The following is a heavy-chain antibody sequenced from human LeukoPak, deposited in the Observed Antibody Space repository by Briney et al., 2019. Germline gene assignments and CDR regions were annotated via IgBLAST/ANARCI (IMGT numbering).Heavy chain of an antibody. CDR2: IKSKIDGGTI. CDR3: TTRRQDGW. CDR1: GFTFSDAW. Sequence: PGGSLRLSCVASGFTFSDAWMSWVRQAPGKGLEWVGRIKSKIDGGTIDYAAPVKGRFTISRDDSRNTLYLQMNSLKTEDTAVYYCTTRRQDGWWGQETLVTVSS. D-gene: IGHD2-15*01. J-gene: IGHJ4*02. V-gene: IGHV3-15*01.